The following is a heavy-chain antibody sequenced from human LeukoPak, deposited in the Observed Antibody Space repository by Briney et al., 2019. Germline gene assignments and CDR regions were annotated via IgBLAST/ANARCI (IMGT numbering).Heavy chain of an antibody. Sequence: GASVKVSCKASGYTFTTYGISWLRQAPGQGPEWMGWISTYNGDTSYAQKFQGRVTLTTDTSTSTVYMELRSLRSDDTAVYYCARRGSVETPMSNWEWWYWGQGTLVTVSS. D-gene: IGHD5-18*01. J-gene: IGHJ4*02. CDR3: ARRGSVETPMSNWEWWY. CDR1: GYTFTTYG. CDR2: ISTYNGDT. V-gene: IGHV1-18*01.